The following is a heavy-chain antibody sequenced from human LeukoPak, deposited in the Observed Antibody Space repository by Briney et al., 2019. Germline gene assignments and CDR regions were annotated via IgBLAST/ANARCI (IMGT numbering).Heavy chain of an antibody. V-gene: IGHV2-5*01. CDR3: AHLVVVPGAIVFDAFDI. J-gene: IGHJ3*02. Sequence: SGPTPVKPTQTLTPTCTFSGFSLSTSGVGMGWIRQPPAKALEWLALIYWTDDKRYSPSLTSRLTTTKDTSTNQVVLTMTNMDPVDTATYYCAHLVVVPGAIVFDAFDIWGQETKDTVSS. CDR1: GFSLSTSGVG. CDR2: IYWTDDK. D-gene: IGHD2-2*01.